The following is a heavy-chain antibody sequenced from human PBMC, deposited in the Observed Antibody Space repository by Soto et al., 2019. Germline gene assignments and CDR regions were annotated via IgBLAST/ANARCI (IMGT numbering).Heavy chain of an antibody. J-gene: IGHJ6*02. CDR2: IYYSGST. D-gene: IGHD3-16*01. Sequence: SETLSLTXTVSGGSISSTSYYWGWIRQPPGKGLEWIGSIYYSGSTYYNPSLKSRVTISVDTSKNQFSLKLSSVTAADTAVYYCPRAKGLGLNYYYYGLDVWGQGTTVTVSS. CDR1: GGSISSTSYY. CDR3: PRAKGLGLNYYYYGLDV. V-gene: IGHV4-39*01.